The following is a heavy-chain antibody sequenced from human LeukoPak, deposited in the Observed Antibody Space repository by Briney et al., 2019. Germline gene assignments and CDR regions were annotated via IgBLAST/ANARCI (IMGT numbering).Heavy chain of an antibody. J-gene: IGHJ4*02. CDR2: MKSNNGHT. CDR1: GYTFTSFD. CDR3: ARGPPNWGMVGY. V-gene: IGHV1-8*01. D-gene: IGHD7-27*01. Sequence: ASVKVSCKASGYTFTSFDFNWVRQATGQGLVWMGWMKSNNGHTGYAQKFQGRVTMTRDTSISTAYVELSSLTFEDTAVYYCARGPPNWGMVGYWGQGTLVTVSS.